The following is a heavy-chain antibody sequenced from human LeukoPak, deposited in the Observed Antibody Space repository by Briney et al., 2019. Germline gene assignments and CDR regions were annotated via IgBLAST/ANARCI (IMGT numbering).Heavy chain of an antibody. CDR3: ARRSIFGANWFDP. D-gene: IGHD3-3*01. Sequence: PSETLSLTCAVSGYSISSGYYWGWIRQPSGKGLEWIGSIYHSGSTYYNPSLKSRVTISVDTSKNQFSLKLSSVTAADTAVYYCARRSIFGANWFDPWGQGTLVTVSS. V-gene: IGHV4-38-2*01. J-gene: IGHJ5*02. CDR1: GYSISSGYY. CDR2: IYHSGST.